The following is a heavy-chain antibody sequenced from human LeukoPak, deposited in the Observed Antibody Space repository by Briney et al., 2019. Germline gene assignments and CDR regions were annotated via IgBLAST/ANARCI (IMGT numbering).Heavy chain of an antibody. CDR2: MNPNSGNT. CDR3: ARSHSSSWYYLDY. V-gene: IGHV1-8*01. D-gene: IGHD6-13*01. Sequence: ASVKVSCKASGYTFTSYDINWVRQATGQGLEWMGWMNPNSGNTGYAQKFQGRVTMTRNTSISTAYMELSSLRSEDTAVYYCARSHSSSWYYLDYWGQGTLVTVSS. CDR1: GYTFTSYD. J-gene: IGHJ4*02.